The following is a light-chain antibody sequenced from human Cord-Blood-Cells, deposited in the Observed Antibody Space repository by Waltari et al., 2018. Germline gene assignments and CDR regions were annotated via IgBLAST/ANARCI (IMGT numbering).Light chain of an antibody. J-gene: IGLJ3*02. CDR3: SSYTSSSTLV. Sequence: QSALTQPAYVSGSPGQSITISCTGTSSDVGGYNYVSWYQQHPGKAPKRMIYDVSNRPSGVSNRFSGSKSGNTASLTISGLQAEDEADYYCSSYTSSSTLVFGGGTKLTVL. V-gene: IGLV2-14*03. CDR1: SSDVGGYNY. CDR2: DVS.